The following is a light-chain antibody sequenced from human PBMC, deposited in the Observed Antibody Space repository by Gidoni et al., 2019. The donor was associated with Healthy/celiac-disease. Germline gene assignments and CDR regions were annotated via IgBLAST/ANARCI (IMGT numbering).Light chain of an antibody. V-gene: IGLV1-47*01. CDR1: SSNIGSNY. Sequence: QSVLTQPPSASGTPGQRVTISCSGSSSNIGSNYVYWYQQLPGTAPKLLIYRNNQRPSGVPDRFSGSKSGTSVSLAISGLRSEDEADYYCAARDDSLSGPVFGGGTKLTVL. CDR3: AARDDSLSGPV. CDR2: RNN. J-gene: IGLJ3*02.